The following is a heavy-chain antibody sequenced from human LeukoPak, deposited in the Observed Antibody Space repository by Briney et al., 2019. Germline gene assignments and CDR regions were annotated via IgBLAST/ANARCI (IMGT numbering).Heavy chain of an antibody. CDR1: GYTFTSYG. CDR2: ISAYNGNT. V-gene: IGHV1-18*01. D-gene: IGHD2-21*02. J-gene: IGHJ5*02. Sequence: ASVKVSCKASGYTFTSYGISWVRQAPGQGLEWMGWISAYNGNTNYAQKLQGRVTMTTDTSTSTAYMELRSLRSDDTAVYYCARGEVVVGTENNWFDPWGQGTLVTVPS. CDR3: ARGEVVVGTENNWFDP.